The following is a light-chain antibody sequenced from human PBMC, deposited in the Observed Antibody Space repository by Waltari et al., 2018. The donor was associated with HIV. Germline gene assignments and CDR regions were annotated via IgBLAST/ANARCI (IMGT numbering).Light chain of an antibody. CDR1: NIGSKS. J-gene: IGLJ1*01. V-gene: IGLV3-21*02. Sequence: SYVLTQSPSVSVAPGQTASITCGGNNIGSKSVHWYQPNAGQAPVLVVYNGSDRPSGVPERVSGSRSGNTATPTISRVEAGDEADYYCHVWDSSSDHHVFGPGTKVTVL. CDR3: HVWDSSSDHHV. CDR2: NGS.